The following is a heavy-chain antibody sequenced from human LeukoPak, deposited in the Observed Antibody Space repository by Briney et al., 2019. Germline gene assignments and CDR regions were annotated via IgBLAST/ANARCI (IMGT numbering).Heavy chain of an antibody. CDR2: IPYDGSNK. V-gene: IGHV3-30*01. J-gene: IGHJ4*02. D-gene: IGHD3-22*01. Sequence: GGSLRLSCAASGFTFSSYAMHWVRQAPGKGLEWVAVIPYDGSNKYYADSVKGRFTISRDNSKNTLYLQMDSLRAEDTAVYYCARGRSGFFDYWGQGTLVTVSS. CDR3: ARGRSGFFDY. CDR1: GFTFSSYA.